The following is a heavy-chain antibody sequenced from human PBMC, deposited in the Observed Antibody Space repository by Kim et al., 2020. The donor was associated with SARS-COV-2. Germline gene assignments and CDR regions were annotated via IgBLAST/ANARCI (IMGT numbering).Heavy chain of an antibody. Sequence: VKGRSTISRDNAKNSLYLQMSSLRAEDTAVYYCATNYPEDSSGYPLVADYWGQGTLVTVSS. J-gene: IGHJ4*02. CDR3: ATNYPEDSSGYPLVADY. D-gene: IGHD3-22*01. V-gene: IGHV3-21*01.